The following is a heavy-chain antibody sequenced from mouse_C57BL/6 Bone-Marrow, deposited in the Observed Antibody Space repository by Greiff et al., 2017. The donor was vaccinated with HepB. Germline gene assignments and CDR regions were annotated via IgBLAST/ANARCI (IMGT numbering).Heavy chain of an antibody. J-gene: IGHJ2*01. V-gene: IGHV14-2*01. D-gene: IGHD2-1*01. CDR3: ATYGNLDY. Sequence: VQLQQSGAELVKPGASVKLSCTASGFNIKDYYMHWVKQRTEQGLEWIGRIDPEDGETKYAPKFQGKATITADTSSNTADLQLSSLTSEDTAVYYCATYGNLDYWGQGTTLTVSS. CDR2: IDPEDGET. CDR1: GFNIKDYY.